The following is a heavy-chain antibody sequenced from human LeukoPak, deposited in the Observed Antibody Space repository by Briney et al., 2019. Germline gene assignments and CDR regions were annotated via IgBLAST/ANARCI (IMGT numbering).Heavy chain of an antibody. V-gene: IGHV4-39*01. Sequence: SETLSLTCTVSGDSISNHNDFWGWIRQPPGKGLEWIASIYTSGRTLFNSSLKSRVALSLDTSKNQVSLKLNPVTAADSAVYYCARRPEYNRSSRWAFDIWGQGTMVIVSS. CDR3: ARRPEYNRSSRWAFDI. CDR2: IYTSGRT. CDR1: GDSISNHNDF. J-gene: IGHJ3*02. D-gene: IGHD1-14*01.